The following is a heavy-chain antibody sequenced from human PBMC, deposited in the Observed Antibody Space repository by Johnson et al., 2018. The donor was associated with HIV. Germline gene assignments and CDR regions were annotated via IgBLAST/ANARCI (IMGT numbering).Heavy chain of an antibody. CDR1: GFTFSSYA. CDR2: ISYDGSNK. J-gene: IGHJ3*02. CDR3: ARDRYCSGGTCIDAFDI. Sequence: QVQLVESGGGVVQPGKSLRLSCAASGFTFSSYALYWVRQAPGKGLEWVAVISYDGSNKYYADSVKGRFTISRDNSKNTLYLQMNSLRAEDTAVYYCARDRYCSGGTCIDAFDIWGQGTMVTVSS. D-gene: IGHD2-15*01. V-gene: IGHV3-30-3*01.